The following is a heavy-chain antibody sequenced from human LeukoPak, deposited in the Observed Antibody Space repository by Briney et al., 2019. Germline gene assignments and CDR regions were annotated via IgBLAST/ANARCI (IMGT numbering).Heavy chain of an antibody. J-gene: IGHJ4*02. CDR1: GFTFSSYA. D-gene: IGHD4-11*01. V-gene: IGHV3-23*01. CDR2: VSGNGATT. CDR3: ARVPHPTYYFDY. Sequence: GGSLRVSCAASGFTFSSYAMSWVRLAPGKGLEWVSTVSGNGATTYYADSVKGRSTISRDNSKNTLDLQMSSLRAEDTAIYFCARVPHPTYYFDYWGRGTLVTVSS.